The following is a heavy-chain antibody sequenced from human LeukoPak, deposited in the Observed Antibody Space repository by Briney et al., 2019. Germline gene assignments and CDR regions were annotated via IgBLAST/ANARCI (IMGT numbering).Heavy chain of an antibody. CDR3: ARDVVGATYFD. CDR1: GFTVSSNY. Sequence: PGGSLRLSCAASGFTVSSNYMTWVRQAPGKGLEWVSIIYSGGSTSYADSVKGWFTISRDNSKNTLYLQMNSLRAEDTAVYYCARDVVGATYFDWGQGTLVTVSS. CDR2: IYSGGST. J-gene: IGHJ4*02. D-gene: IGHD1-26*01. V-gene: IGHV3-53*01.